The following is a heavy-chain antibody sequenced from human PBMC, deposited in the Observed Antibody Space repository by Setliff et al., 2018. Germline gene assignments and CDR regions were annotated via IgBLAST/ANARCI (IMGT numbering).Heavy chain of an antibody. J-gene: IGHJ4*02. Sequence: GGSLRLSCAASGFTFSNAWMSWVRQAPGKGLEWVSYISSSSSTIYYADSVKGRFTVSRDNAKNSLYLQMTSLRAEDTAIYYCARTTGYRLEGDFDYWGQGTLVTVSS. CDR2: ISSSSSTI. CDR1: GFTFSNAW. V-gene: IGHV3-11*01. CDR3: ARTTGYRLEGDFDY. D-gene: IGHD3-16*01.